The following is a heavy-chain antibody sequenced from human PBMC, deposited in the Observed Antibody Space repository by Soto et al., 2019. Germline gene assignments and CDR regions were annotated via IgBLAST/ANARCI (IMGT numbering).Heavy chain of an antibody. CDR3: VKDGSFGVVRNSNYYYYYGMDG. CDR2: ISSNGGST. J-gene: IGHJ6*02. V-gene: IGHV3-64D*06. D-gene: IGHD3-3*01. Sequence: GGSLRLSCSSTSLRSIGHGMHCEHQAPGQGLEYVSAISSNGGSTYYADSVKGRFTISRDNSNNTLYLQMSSLRAEDTAVYYCVKDGSFGVVRNSNYYYYYGMDGWGQGTTVTVSS. CDR1: SLRSIGHG.